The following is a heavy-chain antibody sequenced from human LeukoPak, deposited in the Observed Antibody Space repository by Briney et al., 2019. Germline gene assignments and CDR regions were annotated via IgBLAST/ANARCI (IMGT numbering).Heavy chain of an antibody. CDR3: ARALRRNIGSGWYRLDY. V-gene: IGHV4-59*01. CDR2: IYYSGST. CDR1: GGSISSYY. J-gene: IGHJ4*02. Sequence: SETLSLTCTVSGGSISSYYWSWIRQPPGKGLEWIGYIYYSGSTNYNTSLKSRVTISVDTSKNQFSLKLSSVTAADKAVYYCARALRRNIGSGWYRLDYWGQGTLVTVSS. D-gene: IGHD6-19*01.